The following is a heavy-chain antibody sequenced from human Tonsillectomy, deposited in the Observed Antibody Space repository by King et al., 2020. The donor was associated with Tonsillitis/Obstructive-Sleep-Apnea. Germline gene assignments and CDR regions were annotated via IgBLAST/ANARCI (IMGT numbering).Heavy chain of an antibody. CDR3: ARTKLDYGDYEFTYYMDV. V-gene: IGHV4-59*01. Sequence: VQLQESGPGLVKPSETLSLTCTVSDGSISSYYWSWVRQPPGKGLEWIGYFYYSGTTNYNPSLKSRVTISVDTSKNQFSLKLRSVTAADTAVYYCARTKLDYGDYEFTYYMDVWGKGTTVTVSS. J-gene: IGHJ6*03. CDR2: FYYSGTT. CDR1: DGSISSYY. D-gene: IGHD4-17*01.